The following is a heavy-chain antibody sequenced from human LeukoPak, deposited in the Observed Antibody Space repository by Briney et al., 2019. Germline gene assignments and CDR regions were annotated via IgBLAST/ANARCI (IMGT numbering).Heavy chain of an antibody. CDR1: GGSISSYY. D-gene: IGHD4-17*01. Sequence: SETLSLTCTVSGGSISSYYWSWIRQPPGKGLEWIGYIYYSGSTNYNPSLKSRVTISVDTSKNQFSLKLSSVTAADTAVYYCAREGFYGDLDYFDYWGQGTLVTVSS. CDR3: AREGFYGDLDYFDY. V-gene: IGHV4-59*12. CDR2: IYYSGST. J-gene: IGHJ4*02.